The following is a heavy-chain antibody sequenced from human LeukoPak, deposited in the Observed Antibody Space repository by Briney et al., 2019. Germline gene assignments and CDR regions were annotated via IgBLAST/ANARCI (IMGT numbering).Heavy chain of an antibody. CDR1: GFTFDNYA. Sequence: PGRSLRLSCAASGFTFDNYAMHWVRQAPGKGLEWVSGIAWNSGNTGFADSVKGRFTVSRDNAENSLYLEMNSLTPEDTAFYFCAKDMNSYGSGSSYNPWGPFDSWGQGTLVTV. CDR2: IAWNSGNT. CDR3: AKDMNSYGSGSSYNPWGPFDS. J-gene: IGHJ4*02. D-gene: IGHD3-10*01. V-gene: IGHV3-9*01.